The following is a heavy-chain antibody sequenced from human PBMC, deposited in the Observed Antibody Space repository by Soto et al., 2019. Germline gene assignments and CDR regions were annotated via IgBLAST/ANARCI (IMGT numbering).Heavy chain of an antibody. Sequence: QVQLVESGGGVVQPGRSLRLSCAASGFTFTSHAMHWVRQAPGKGLEWVSIISYDGSTTYYADSVKGRFTISRDNSKNTLYLQMSSLRADDTAVYFCARHLASTVTTSGWFDPWGEGTLVIVSS. V-gene: IGHV3-30-3*01. CDR3: ARHLASTVTTSGWFDP. D-gene: IGHD4-4*01. J-gene: IGHJ5*02. CDR2: ISYDGSTT. CDR1: GFTFTSHA.